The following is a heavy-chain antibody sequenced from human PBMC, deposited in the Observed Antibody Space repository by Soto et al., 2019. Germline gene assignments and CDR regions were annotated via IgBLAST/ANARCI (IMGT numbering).Heavy chain of an antibody. CDR3: ARVPYSGYDFVDYYGMDV. V-gene: IGHV1-69*13. J-gene: IGHJ6*02. CDR1: GGTYSSYA. D-gene: IGHD5-12*01. Sequence: SVKVSCKASGGTYSSYAISWVRQAPGQGLEWMGGIIPIFGTANYAQKFQGRVTITADESTSTAYMELSSLRSEDTAVYYCARVPYSGYDFVDYYGMDVWGQGTTVTVSS. CDR2: IIPIFGTA.